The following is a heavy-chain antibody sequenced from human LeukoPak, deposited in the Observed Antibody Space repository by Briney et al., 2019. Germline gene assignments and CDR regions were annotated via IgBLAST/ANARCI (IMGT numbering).Heavy chain of an antibody. Sequence: GGSLRLSCAASGFTFSSYGMHWVRQAPGKGLEGVAVIWYDGSNKYYADSVKGRFTISRDNSKNTLYLQMNSQRAEDTAVYYCARETAYYYDSSGYCLDYWGQGTLVTVSS. CDR3: ARETAYYYDSSGYCLDY. D-gene: IGHD3-22*01. V-gene: IGHV3-33*01. J-gene: IGHJ4*02. CDR2: IWYDGSNK. CDR1: GFTFSSYG.